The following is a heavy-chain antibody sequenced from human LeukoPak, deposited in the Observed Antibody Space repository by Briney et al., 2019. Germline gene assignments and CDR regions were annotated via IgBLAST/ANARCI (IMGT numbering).Heavy chain of an antibody. CDR3: ARAYSGSYFWFDP. Sequence: SETLSLTCTVSGGSISSYYWSWIRQPPGKGLEWIGYIYYSGSTNYNPSLKSRVTISVDTSKNQFSLKLSSVTAADTALYCCARAYSGSYFWFDPWGQGTLVTVSS. V-gene: IGHV4-59*01. D-gene: IGHD1-26*01. CDR2: IYYSGST. J-gene: IGHJ5*02. CDR1: GGSISSYY.